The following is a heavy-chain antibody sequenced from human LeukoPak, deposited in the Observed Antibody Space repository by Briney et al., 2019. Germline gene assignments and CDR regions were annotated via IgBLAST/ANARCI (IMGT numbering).Heavy chain of an antibody. Sequence: PSETLSLTCTVSGGSISSSSYYWGWIRQPPGKGLEWIGSIYYSGSTYYNPSLKSRVTISVDTSKNQFSLKLSSVTAADTAVYYCARGILWFGEFPLFDYWGQGTLVTVSS. CDR1: GGSISSSSYY. D-gene: IGHD3-10*01. J-gene: IGHJ4*02. CDR3: ARGILWFGEFPLFDY. CDR2: IYYSGST. V-gene: IGHV4-39*01.